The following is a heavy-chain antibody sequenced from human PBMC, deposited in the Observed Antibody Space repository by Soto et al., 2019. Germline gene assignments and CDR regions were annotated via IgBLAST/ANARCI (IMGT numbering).Heavy chain of an antibody. D-gene: IGHD2-15*01. CDR2: ISGSGGST. J-gene: IGHJ6*02. Sequence: PGGSLRLTCAASGFTFSSYAMSWVRQPPGKGLEWVSAISGSGGSTYYAASVKGRFTITRDNSKNTLYLQMNSLRDEYTAVYYCAKGGISYYYYGMDVWGQGTTVTVS. CDR1: GFTFSSYA. CDR3: AKGGISYYYYGMDV. V-gene: IGHV3-23*01.